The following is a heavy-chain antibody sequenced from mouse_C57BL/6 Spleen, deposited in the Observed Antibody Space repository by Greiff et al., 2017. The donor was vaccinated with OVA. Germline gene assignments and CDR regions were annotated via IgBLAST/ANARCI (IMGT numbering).Heavy chain of an antibody. CDR3: AREGSTTAYFDV. CDR1: GYSITSGYY. Sequence: ESGPGLVKPSQSLSLTCSVTGYSITSGYYWNWIRQFPGNKLEWMGYISYDGSNNYNPSLKNRISITRDTSKNQFFLKLNSVTTEDTATYYCAREGSTTAYFDVWGTGTTVTVSS. V-gene: IGHV3-6*01. J-gene: IGHJ1*03. CDR2: ISYDGSN. D-gene: IGHD1-2*01.